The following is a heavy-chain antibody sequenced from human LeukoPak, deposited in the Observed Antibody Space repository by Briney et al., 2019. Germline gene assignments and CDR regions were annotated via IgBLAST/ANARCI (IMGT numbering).Heavy chain of an antibody. CDR1: GFILSSYG. D-gene: IGHD1-26*01. CDR3: AKIYRGGFGMDV. V-gene: IGHV3-30*18. Sequence: PGRSLRLSCAASGFILSSYGFHWVRQAPGKGLEWVAVISYDGSDKYYADSVKGRFTISRDNSNNTLYLQMNSLRVEDTALYYCAKIYRGGFGMDVWGQGTTVTVYS. J-gene: IGHJ6*02. CDR2: ISYDGSDK.